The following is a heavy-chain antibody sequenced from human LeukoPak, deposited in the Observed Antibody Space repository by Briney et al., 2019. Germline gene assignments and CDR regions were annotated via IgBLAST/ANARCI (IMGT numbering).Heavy chain of an antibody. CDR2: ISSSSSTI. D-gene: IGHD3-22*01. CDR3: AKGGLYDSSGYYPDPFDY. CDR1: GFTFSSYS. V-gene: IGHV3-48*01. Sequence: GGSLRLSCAASGFTFSSYSMNWVRQAPGKGLEWVSYISSSSSTIYYADSVKGRFTISRDNAKNSLYLQMNSLRAEDTAVYYCAKGGLYDSSGYYPDPFDYWGQGTLVTVSS. J-gene: IGHJ4*02.